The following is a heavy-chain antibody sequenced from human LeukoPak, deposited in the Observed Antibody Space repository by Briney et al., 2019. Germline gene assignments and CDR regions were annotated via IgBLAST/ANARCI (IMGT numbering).Heavy chain of an antibody. CDR2: ISSRDDKT. Sequence: GGSLRLSCAASGFTFSAYAMTWVRQAPGKGLEWVSSISSRDDKTYYAGSAKGRFTISRDNSKNTLYLQMNSLRVEDTALYYCAKVAYDSYGHYYHDYFDHWGQGTLVTVSS. J-gene: IGHJ4*02. D-gene: IGHD3-22*01. CDR1: GFTFSAYA. V-gene: IGHV3-23*01. CDR3: AKVAYDSYGHYYHDYFDH.